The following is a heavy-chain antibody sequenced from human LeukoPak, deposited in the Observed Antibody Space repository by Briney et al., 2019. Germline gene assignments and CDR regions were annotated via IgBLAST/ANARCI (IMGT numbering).Heavy chain of an antibody. CDR1: GGSISSGSYY. J-gene: IGHJ6*02. V-gene: IGHV4-39*07. CDR2: IYHSGST. D-gene: IGHD6-13*01. Sequence: SETLSLTCTVSGGSISSGSYYWSWIRQPAGKGLEWIGSIYHSGSTYYNPSLKSRVTISVDTSKNQFSLKLSSVTAADTAVYYCARDSSWYFYYYYGMDVWGQGTTVTVSS. CDR3: ARDSSWYFYYYYGMDV.